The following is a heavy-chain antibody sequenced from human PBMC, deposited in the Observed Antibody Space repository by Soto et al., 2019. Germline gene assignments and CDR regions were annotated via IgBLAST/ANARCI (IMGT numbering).Heavy chain of an antibody. CDR2: TYYRSKWYN. Sequence: QPLSLTCSISGDSVSSKSAAWNWISQSPSRGLEWLGRTYYRSKWYNDYAVSVKSRITINPDTSKNQFSLQLNSVTPEDTAVYYCVMDTAMAKFDYWGQGTLVTVSS. J-gene: IGHJ4*02. CDR3: VMDTAMAKFDY. CDR1: GDSVSSKSAA. D-gene: IGHD5-18*01. V-gene: IGHV6-1*01.